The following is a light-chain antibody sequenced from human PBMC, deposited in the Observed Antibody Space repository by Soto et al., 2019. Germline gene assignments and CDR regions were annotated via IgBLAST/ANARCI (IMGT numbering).Light chain of an antibody. J-gene: IGKJ5*01. CDR2: GAS. CDR3: QQRHIWPIT. CDR1: QSVGGD. V-gene: IGKV3-15*01. Sequence: ENVMTQSPATLSVSPGERATLSCRASQSVGGDLAWYQQKPGQAPRLLIYGASSRAPGIPARLSGSGSGTEFTLTISSLQPEDSAVYYCQQRHIWPITFGQGTRLEI.